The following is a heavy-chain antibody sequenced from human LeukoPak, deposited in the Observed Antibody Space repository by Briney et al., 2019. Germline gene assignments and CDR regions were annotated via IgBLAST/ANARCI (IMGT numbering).Heavy chain of an antibody. CDR2: ISSSGSTI. J-gene: IGHJ4*02. Sequence: PGGSLRLSCAASGFTFSSYEMNWVRQAPGKGLEWVSYISSSGSTIYYADSVKGRFTISRDNSKNTLYLQMNSLRAEDTAVYYCARAEWLLLCDYWGQGTLVTVSS. D-gene: IGHD2-15*01. V-gene: IGHV3-48*03. CDR3: ARAEWLLLCDY. CDR1: GFTFSSYE.